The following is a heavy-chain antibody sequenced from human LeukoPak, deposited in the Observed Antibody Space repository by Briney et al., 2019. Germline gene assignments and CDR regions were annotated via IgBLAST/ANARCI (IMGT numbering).Heavy chain of an antibody. Sequence: GGSLRLSCAASGFTFSSYAMHWVRQAPGKGLEWVAVISYDGSNKYYADSVKGRFTISRDNSKNTLYLQMSSLRAEDTAVYYCAKGSEYLWGSLQNYYFYYMDVWGKGTTVTVSS. CDR2: ISYDGSNK. D-gene: IGHD3-16*01. CDR3: AKGSEYLWGSLQNYYFYYMDV. J-gene: IGHJ6*03. V-gene: IGHV3-30-3*01. CDR1: GFTFSSYA.